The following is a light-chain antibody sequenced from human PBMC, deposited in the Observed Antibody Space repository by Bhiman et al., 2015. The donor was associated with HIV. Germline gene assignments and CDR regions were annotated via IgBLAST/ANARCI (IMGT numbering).Light chain of an antibody. CDR3: AAWDNSLRGWV. V-gene: IGLV1-40*01. Sequence: QLVLTQPPSVSGAPGQRVTISCTGSSSNIGAGYDVHWYQQLPGTAPKLLIYGNTNRPSGVPDRFSGSKSGTSASLAITGLRAEDEAAYYCAAWDNSLRGWVFGGGTKVTVL. CDR2: GNT. CDR1: SSNIGAGYD. J-gene: IGLJ3*02.